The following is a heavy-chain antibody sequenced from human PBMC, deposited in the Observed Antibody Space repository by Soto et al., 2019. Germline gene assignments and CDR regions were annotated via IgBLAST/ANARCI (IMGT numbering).Heavy chain of an antibody. Sequence: SETLSLTCTVCGGSISRYYWSWIRQPPGKGLEWIGYIYYSGSTNYNPSLKSRVTISVDTSKNQFSLKLSSVTAADTAVYYCARDLGYYGSGSYYYYGMDVWGQGTTVTVSS. V-gene: IGHV4-59*01. D-gene: IGHD3-10*01. CDR3: ARDLGYYGSGSYYYYGMDV. CDR2: IYYSGST. CDR1: GGSISRYY. J-gene: IGHJ6*02.